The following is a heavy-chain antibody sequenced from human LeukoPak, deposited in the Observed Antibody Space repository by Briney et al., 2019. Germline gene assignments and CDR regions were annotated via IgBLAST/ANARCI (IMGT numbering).Heavy chain of an antibody. CDR1: GGSISSGSYY. Sequence: PSQTLSLTCTVSGGSISSGSYYWSWIRQPPGKGLEWIGYIYYSGSTNYNPSLKSRVTISVDTSKNQFSLKLSSVTAADTAVYYCARHGLLRSDAFDIWGQGTMVTVSS. D-gene: IGHD1-26*01. V-gene: IGHV4-61*01. CDR2: IYYSGST. CDR3: ARHGLLRSDAFDI. J-gene: IGHJ3*02.